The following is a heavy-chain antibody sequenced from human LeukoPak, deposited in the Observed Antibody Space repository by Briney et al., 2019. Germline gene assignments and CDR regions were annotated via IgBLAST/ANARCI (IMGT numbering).Heavy chain of an antibody. Sequence: PSETLSLTCTVSGGSISSYYWSWIRQPPGKGLEWIGYIYYSGSTNYNPSLKSRVTISVDTSKNQFSLKLSSVTAADTAAYYCARGEQWLGGLGYWGQGTLVTVSS. J-gene: IGHJ4*02. D-gene: IGHD6-19*01. CDR1: GGSISSYY. CDR2: IYYSGST. V-gene: IGHV4-59*01. CDR3: ARGEQWLGGLGY.